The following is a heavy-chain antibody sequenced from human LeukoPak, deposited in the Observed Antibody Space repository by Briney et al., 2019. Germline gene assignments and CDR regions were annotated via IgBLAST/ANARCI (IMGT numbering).Heavy chain of an antibody. CDR2: INGDGSRT. J-gene: IGHJ6*02. CDR3: AVSHHYHFSMDV. D-gene: IGHD3-10*01. Sequence: GGSLRLSCVASGFTFSSYWTHWVRQEPGKGLVWVSHINGDGSRTTYADSVRGRFTISRDNAKNTLFLQMNSLRAEDTAVYYCAVSHHYHFSMDVWGQGTTVTVSS. V-gene: IGHV3-74*03. CDR1: GFTFSSYW.